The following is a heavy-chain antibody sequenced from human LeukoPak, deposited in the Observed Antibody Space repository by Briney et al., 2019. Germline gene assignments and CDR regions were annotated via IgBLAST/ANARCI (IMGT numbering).Heavy chain of an antibody. Sequence: RGSPRLSSAASVFTSTSYWMHTVPQAPGKGLVWVSRLNNDGSSTNYADSVKSRFTISRDNAKNTLYLQMNSLRAEDTAVYYCAKVALDAFDIWGQGTMVTVSS. J-gene: IGHJ3*02. CDR1: VFTSTSYW. D-gene: IGHD2-15*01. V-gene: IGHV3-74*01. CDR2: LNNDGSST. CDR3: AKVALDAFDI.